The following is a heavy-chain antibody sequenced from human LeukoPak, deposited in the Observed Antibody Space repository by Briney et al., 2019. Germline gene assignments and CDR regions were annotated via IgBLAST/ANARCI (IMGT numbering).Heavy chain of an antibody. V-gene: IGHV4-30-2*01. Sequence: PSQTLSLTCAVSGGSVSGGGYSWSWIRQPPGKGLEWIGYIYNSGGTYYNPSLKSRVTISVDGSKNQFSLKLTSVSAADTAVYYCARVSSGGYFDDWGQGTLVSVSS. CDR3: ARVSSGGYFDD. CDR2: IYNSGGT. CDR1: GGSVSGGGYS. J-gene: IGHJ4*02. D-gene: IGHD3-16*01.